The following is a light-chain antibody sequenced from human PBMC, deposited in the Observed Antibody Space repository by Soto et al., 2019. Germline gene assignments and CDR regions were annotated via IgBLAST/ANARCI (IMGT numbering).Light chain of an antibody. CDR3: QQYGSSPFT. V-gene: IGKV3-20*01. CDR2: AAS. J-gene: IGKJ2*01. Sequence: EIVLTQSPGTLSLSPGERATLSCRASESVSSNLFAWYQQKPGQAPRLLIYAASSRATRIPDRFSGSGSETDFSLTISRLEPEDSAVYSCQQYGSSPFTFGQGTKLEIK. CDR1: ESVSSNL.